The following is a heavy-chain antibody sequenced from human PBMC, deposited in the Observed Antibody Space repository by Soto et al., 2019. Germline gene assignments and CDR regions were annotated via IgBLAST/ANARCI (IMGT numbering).Heavy chain of an antibody. V-gene: IGHV3-49*03. CDR3: NRPPPKNRGAPFDY. CDR1: GFSFGDYA. CDR2: ITSKRYGGAT. Sequence: EVQLVESGGGLEHPGRSLRLSCTASGFSFGDYAIIWFRQAPGKGPEWVGLITSKRYGGATEYAASVRGRFTISREESKSIAYLQMNRPKIDQPAVYHFNRPPPKNRGAPFDYWGQGTQVTVSS. D-gene: IGHD3-10*01. J-gene: IGHJ4*02.